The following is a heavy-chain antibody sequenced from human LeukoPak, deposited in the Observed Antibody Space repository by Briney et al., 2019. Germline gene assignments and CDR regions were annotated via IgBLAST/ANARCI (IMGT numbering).Heavy chain of an antibody. CDR3: ARRRKLTTDY. CDR2: IYYSGST. Sequence: SETLSLTRTVSGGSISSYYWSWIRQPPGKGLEWIGYIYYSGSTNYNPSLKSRVTISVDTSKNQFSLKLSSVTAADTAVYYCARRRKLTTDYWGQGTLVTVSS. CDR1: GGSISSYY. D-gene: IGHD4/OR15-4a*01. J-gene: IGHJ4*02. V-gene: IGHV4-59*12.